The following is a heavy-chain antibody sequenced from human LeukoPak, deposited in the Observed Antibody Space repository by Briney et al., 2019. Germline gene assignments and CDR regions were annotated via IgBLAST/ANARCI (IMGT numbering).Heavy chain of an antibody. D-gene: IGHD1-7*01. CDR2: IYYSGST. CDR3: ARVDGELYYFDY. Sequence: SETLSLTCTVSGGSISSGGYYWSWIRQHPGKGLEWIGYIYYSGSTYYNPSLKSRVTISVDTSKIQFSLKLSSVTAADTAVYYCARVDGELYYFDYWGQGTLVTVSS. CDR1: GGSISSGGYY. J-gene: IGHJ4*02. V-gene: IGHV4-31*03.